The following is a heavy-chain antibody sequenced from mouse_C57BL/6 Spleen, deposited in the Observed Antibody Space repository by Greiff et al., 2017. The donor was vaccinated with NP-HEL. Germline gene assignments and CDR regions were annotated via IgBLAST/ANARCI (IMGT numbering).Heavy chain of an antibody. Sequence: VQLKESGPELVKPGASVKISCKASGYSFTGYYMNWVKQSPEKSLEWIGEINPSTGGTTYNQKFKAKATLTVDKSSSTAYMQLKSLTSEDSAVYYCARTPRPYYSNSGAWFAYWGQGTLVTVSA. V-gene: IGHV1-42*01. J-gene: IGHJ3*01. D-gene: IGHD2-5*01. CDR3: ARTPRPYYSNSGAWFAY. CDR1: GYSFTGYY. CDR2: INPSTGGT.